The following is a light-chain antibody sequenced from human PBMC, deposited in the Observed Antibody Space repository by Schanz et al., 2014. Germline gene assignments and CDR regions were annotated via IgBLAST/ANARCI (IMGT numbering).Light chain of an antibody. CDR1: QGISRW. J-gene: IGKJ3*01. CDR2: AAS. Sequence: DIQMTQSPSSLSASVGDRVTLTCRASQGISRWLAWYQQKPGKAPKLLIYAASSLQSGVPSRFSGSGSVTEFTLTISNLQPEDFATYYCQQGNGFPRAFGPGIKVEIK. V-gene: IGKV1-12*01. CDR3: QQGNGFPRA.